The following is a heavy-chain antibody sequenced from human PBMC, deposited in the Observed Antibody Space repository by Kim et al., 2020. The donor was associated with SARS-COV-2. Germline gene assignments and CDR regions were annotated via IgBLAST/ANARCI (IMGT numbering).Heavy chain of an antibody. D-gene: IGHD3-3*01. Sequence: GGSLRLSCAASGFTFSDYYMSWIRQAPGKGLEWVSYISSSGSTIYYADSVKGRFTISRDNAKNSLYLQMNSLRAEDTAVYYCARETYYDFWSGYHDYWGQGTLVTVSS. CDR3: ARETYYDFWSGYHDY. V-gene: IGHV3-11*01. CDR1: GFTFSDYY. J-gene: IGHJ4*02. CDR2: ISSSGSTI.